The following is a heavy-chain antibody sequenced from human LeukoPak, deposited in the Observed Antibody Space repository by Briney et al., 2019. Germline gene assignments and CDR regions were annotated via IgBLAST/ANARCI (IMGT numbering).Heavy chain of an antibody. D-gene: IGHD2-2*02. J-gene: IGHJ4*02. CDR3: ARSLRNTAFDY. CDR2: INHSGST. V-gene: IGHV4-34*01. CDR1: GGSFSGYY. Sequence: SETLSLTCAVYGGSFSGYYWSWTRQPPGKGLEWIGEINHSGSTNYNPSLKSRVTISVDTSKNQFSLKLSSVTAADTAVYYCARSLRNTAFDYWGQGALVTVSS.